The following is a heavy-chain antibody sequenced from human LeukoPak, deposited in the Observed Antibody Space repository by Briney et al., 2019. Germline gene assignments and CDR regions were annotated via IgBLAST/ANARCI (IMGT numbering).Heavy chain of an antibody. D-gene: IGHD4-17*01. Sequence: PGGSLRLSCAASGFTFSSYSMNWVRQAPGKGLEWVSSITSNGGYRDYADSVRGRFTISRDNAKNSLYLQMNSLRAEDTAVYYCAKNYGDVHYWGQGTLVTVSS. J-gene: IGHJ4*02. CDR2: ITSNGGYR. CDR1: GFTFSSYS. V-gene: IGHV3-21*01. CDR3: AKNYGDVHY.